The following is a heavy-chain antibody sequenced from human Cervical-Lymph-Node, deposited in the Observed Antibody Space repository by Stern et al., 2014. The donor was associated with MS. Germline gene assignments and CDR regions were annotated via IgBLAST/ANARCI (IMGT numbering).Heavy chain of an antibody. Sequence: QMQLVQSGPEVKRPGTSVRVSCKASGFTFLSSAMQWVRQARGQRLEWLGFILVDSADTRYAQKFHYRVTISRDMSTSTVNMELSSLRSEDTAVYYCAAEGEYIRSGIYHYTGMDVWGQGTTVTVSS. CDR1: GFTFLSSA. V-gene: IGHV1-58*02. CDR3: AAEGEYIRSGIYHYTGMDV. D-gene: IGHD3-10*01. CDR2: ILVDSADT. J-gene: IGHJ6*02.